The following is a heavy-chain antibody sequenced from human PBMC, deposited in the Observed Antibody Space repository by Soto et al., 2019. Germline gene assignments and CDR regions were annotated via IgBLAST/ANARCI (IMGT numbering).Heavy chain of an antibody. V-gene: IGHV3-30-3*01. CDR3: ARGYYDLLNGYFDY. D-gene: IGHD3-9*01. CDR2: ISYDGSNK. CDR1: GFTFSSYA. Sequence: GGSLRLSCAASGFTFSSYAIHWVRQAPCKGLEWVAVISYDGSNKYYADSVKGRFTISRDNSKNTLYLQMNSLRAEETAVYYCARGYYDLLNGYFDYWGQGTLVAVCS. J-gene: IGHJ4*02.